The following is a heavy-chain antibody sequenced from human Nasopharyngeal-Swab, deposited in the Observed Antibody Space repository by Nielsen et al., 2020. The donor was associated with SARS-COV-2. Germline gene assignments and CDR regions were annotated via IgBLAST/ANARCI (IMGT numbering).Heavy chain of an antibody. Sequence: ASVKVSCKASGGTFSSYAISWVRQAPGQGLEWMGWINPNSGGTNYAQKFQGRVTMTRDTSISTAYMELSRLRSDDTAVYYCAREAAKGETAIDYWGQGTLVTVSS. V-gene: IGHV1-2*02. CDR1: GGTFSSYA. D-gene: IGHD2-21*01. CDR3: AREAAKGETAIDY. J-gene: IGHJ4*02. CDR2: INPNSGGT.